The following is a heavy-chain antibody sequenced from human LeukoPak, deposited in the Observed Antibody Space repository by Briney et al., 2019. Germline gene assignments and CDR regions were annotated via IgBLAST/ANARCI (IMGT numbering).Heavy chain of an antibody. CDR3: ARGKEATHFDY. J-gene: IGHJ4*02. Sequence: ETLSLACTVSGGSISCYYWSWIRQPAGKGLEWIGRIYTSGSTNYNPSLKSRVTMSVDTSKNQFSLKLSSVTAADTAVYYCARGKEATHFDYWGQGTLVIVSS. V-gene: IGHV4-4*07. CDR1: GGSISCYY. D-gene: IGHD5-12*01. CDR2: IYTSGST.